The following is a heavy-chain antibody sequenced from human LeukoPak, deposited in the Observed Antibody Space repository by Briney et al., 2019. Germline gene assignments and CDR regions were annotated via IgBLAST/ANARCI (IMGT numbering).Heavy chain of an antibody. CDR2: ISWSSGII. V-gene: IGHV3-9*01. CDR3: AKDTGSPADAITMEDNAFDI. D-gene: IGHD3-3*01. CDR1: GFIFDDHG. Sequence: PGRSLRLSCAASGFIFDDHGMHWVRQAPGKGLEWVSGISWSSGIIGYADSVKGRFTISRDNAKNSLYLQMESLRAEDTAVYYCAKDTGSPADAITMEDNAFDIWGQGTMVTVSS. J-gene: IGHJ3*02.